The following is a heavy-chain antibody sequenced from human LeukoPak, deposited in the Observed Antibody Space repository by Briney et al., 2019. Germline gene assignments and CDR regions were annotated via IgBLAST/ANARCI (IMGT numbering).Heavy chain of an antibody. J-gene: IGHJ3*02. D-gene: IGHD1-26*01. CDR1: GFTFSSYS. Sequence: GGSLRLSCAASGFTFSSYSMNWVRQAPGKGLEWVSSISSSSSYIYYADSVKGRFTISRDNAKNSLYLQMNSLRAEDTAVYYCAREKGGSYYVLAFDIWGQGTMVTVSS. V-gene: IGHV3-21*01. CDR2: ISSSSSYI. CDR3: AREKGGSYYVLAFDI.